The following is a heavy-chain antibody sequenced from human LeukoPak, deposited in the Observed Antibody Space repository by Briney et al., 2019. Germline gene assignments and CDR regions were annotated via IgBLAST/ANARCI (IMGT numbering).Heavy chain of an antibody. CDR3: ARTQPTHDSKGQIFDY. CDR2: ISSSGSTK. Sequence: GGSLRLSCAASGFTSSSYEMNWVRQAPGKGLEWVSYISSSGSTKYYADSVKGRFTISRDNAKNSLYLQMNSLRAEDTAVYNCARTQPTHDSKGQIFDYWGQGTLVTVSS. V-gene: IGHV3-48*03. D-gene: IGHD3-22*01. J-gene: IGHJ4*02. CDR1: GFTSSSYE.